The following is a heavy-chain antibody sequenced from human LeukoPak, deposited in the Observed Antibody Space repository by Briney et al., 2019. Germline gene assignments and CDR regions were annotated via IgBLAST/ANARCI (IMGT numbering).Heavy chain of an antibody. J-gene: IGHJ3*02. CDR1: GGSISSGVYY. CDR2: IYYSGST. D-gene: IGHD3-22*01. Sequence: SQTLSLTCTVSGGSISSGVYYWSWIRQHPGKGLEWIGYIYYSGSTYYNPSLKSRVTISVDTSKNQFSLKLSSVTAADTAVYYCARAPMIAVVGGAFDIWGQGTMVTVSS. V-gene: IGHV4-31*03. CDR3: ARAPMIAVVGGAFDI.